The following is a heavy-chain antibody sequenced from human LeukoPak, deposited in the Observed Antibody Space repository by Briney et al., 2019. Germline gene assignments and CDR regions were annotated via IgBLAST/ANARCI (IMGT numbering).Heavy chain of an antibody. D-gene: IGHD2-15*01. Sequence: SQTLSLTCAISGDSVSSNSAAWNWIRQSPSRVLEWLGRTYYRSKWYNDYAVSVKSRITINPDTSKNQFSLQLNSVTPEDTAVYYCARDSVVVVAALTHYAFDIWGQGTMATVSS. CDR2: TYYRSKWYN. J-gene: IGHJ3*02. V-gene: IGHV6-1*01. CDR3: ARDSVVVVAALTHYAFDI. CDR1: GDSVSSNSAA.